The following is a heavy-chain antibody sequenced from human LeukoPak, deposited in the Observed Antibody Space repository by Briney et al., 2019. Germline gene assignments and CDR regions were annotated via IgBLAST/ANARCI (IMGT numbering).Heavy chain of an antibody. Sequence: ASVKVSFKASGYTFTSYDINWVRQTTGQGLKWMGWMNPNSGNTGYAQKFQGRVTMTRNTSISTAYMELSSLRSEDTAVYYCARANEYYYGSGSYKFDYWGQGTLVTVSS. V-gene: IGHV1-8*01. CDR2: MNPNSGNT. CDR3: ARANEYYYGSGSYKFDY. J-gene: IGHJ4*02. CDR1: GYTFTSYD. D-gene: IGHD3-10*01.